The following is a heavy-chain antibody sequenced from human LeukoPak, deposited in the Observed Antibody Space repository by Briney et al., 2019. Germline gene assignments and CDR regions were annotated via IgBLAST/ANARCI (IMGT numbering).Heavy chain of an antibody. CDR3: ARVVRGVIITNYFDY. V-gene: IGHV4-39*07. CDR2: IYYSGST. J-gene: IGHJ4*02. CDR1: GGSISSTTYY. Sequence: SETLSLTCTVSGGSISSTTYYWGWIRQPPGKGLEWIGSIYYSGSTYYNPSLKSRVTISVDTSKNQFSLKLSSVTAADTAVYYCARVVRGVIITNYFDYWGQGTLVTVSS. D-gene: IGHD3-10*01.